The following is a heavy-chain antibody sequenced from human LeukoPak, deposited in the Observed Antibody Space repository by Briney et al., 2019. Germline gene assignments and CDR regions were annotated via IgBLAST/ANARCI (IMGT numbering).Heavy chain of an antibody. CDR1: GFTFSDHY. Sequence: GGSLRLSCAASGFTFSDHYMDWVRQAPGKGLEWVGRARRKVNSYTTEYAASVKGRFTISRDDSKNSLWLQMNSLKTEDTAVYYCTTIMVYADFDYWGQGTLVTVSS. CDR3: TTIMVYADFDY. D-gene: IGHD2-8*01. V-gene: IGHV3-72*01. CDR2: ARRKVNSYTT. J-gene: IGHJ4*02.